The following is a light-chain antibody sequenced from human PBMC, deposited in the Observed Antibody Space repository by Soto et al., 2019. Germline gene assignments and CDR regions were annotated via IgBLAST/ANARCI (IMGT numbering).Light chain of an antibody. CDR2: GNN. CDR3: YSKV. V-gene: IGLV1-40*01. Sequence: QSVLTQPPSVSGAPGQRVTISCTGTTSNIGAGYAVNWYQQRPGTAPKLLIYGNNNRPSGVSDRFSGSKSGTSASLAITGLRAEDEADYYCYSKVFGGGTKVTVL. J-gene: IGLJ2*01. CDR1: TSNIGAGYA.